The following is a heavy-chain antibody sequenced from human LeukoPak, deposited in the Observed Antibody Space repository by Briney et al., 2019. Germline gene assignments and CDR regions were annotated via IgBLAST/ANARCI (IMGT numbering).Heavy chain of an antibody. V-gene: IGHV3-49*04. J-gene: IGHJ4*02. D-gene: IGHD6-13*01. CDR3: TRDQGIAAAGMDY. Sequence: GGSLRLSCAASGFTFSNAWMSWVRQAPGKGLEWVGFIRSKAYGGTTEYAASVKGRFTISRDDSKSIAYLQMNSLKTEDTAVYYCTRDQGIAAAGMDYWGQGTLVTVSS. CDR2: IRSKAYGGTT. CDR1: GFTFSNAW.